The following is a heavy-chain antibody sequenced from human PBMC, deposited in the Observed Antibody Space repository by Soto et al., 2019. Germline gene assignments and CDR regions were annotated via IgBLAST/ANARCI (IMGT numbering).Heavy chain of an antibody. CDR2: IYYSGST. CDR1: GGSISSSSYY. Sequence: SETLSLTCTVSGGSISSSSYYWGWIRQPPGKGLEWIGSIYYSGSTYYNPSLKSRVTISVDTSKNQFPLKLSSVTAADTAVYYCNMRHWNYEDDYYYYYGMDVWGQGTTVTVSS. CDR3: NMRHWNYEDDYYYYYGMDV. V-gene: IGHV4-39*01. D-gene: IGHD1-7*01. J-gene: IGHJ6*02.